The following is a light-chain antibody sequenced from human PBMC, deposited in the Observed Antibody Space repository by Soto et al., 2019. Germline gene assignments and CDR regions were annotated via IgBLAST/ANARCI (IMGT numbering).Light chain of an antibody. J-gene: IGLJ3*02. Sequence: QSVLTQPASVSGSPGQSITISCTGTSSDVGGYNLVSWYQQHPGEAPKLMIYEVTNRPSGVSNRFSGSKSGNTASLTISGLQAEDEADYYCSSHAGIINVVFGGGTKLTVL. CDR1: SSDVGGYNL. CDR2: EVT. V-gene: IGLV2-14*03. CDR3: SSHAGIINVV.